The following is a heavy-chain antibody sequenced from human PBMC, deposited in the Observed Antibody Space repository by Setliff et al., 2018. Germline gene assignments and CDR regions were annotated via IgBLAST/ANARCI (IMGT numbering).Heavy chain of an antibody. Sequence: KRYGGSVKVSCKTSGYSFTNYGINWVRQAPGQGLEWMGGIIPMFGTPAYAQKFQDRVTITTDESTRTAYMELRSLRSDDTAVYYCARDTHQWDPLYFDAWGQGTLVTVSS. CDR3: ARDTHQWDPLYFDA. CDR1: GYSFTNYG. J-gene: IGHJ4*02. CDR2: IIPMFGTP. D-gene: IGHD1-26*01. V-gene: IGHV1-69*05.